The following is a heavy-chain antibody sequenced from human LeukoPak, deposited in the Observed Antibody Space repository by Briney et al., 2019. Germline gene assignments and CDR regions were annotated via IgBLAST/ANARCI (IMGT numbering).Heavy chain of an antibody. CDR3: ARLHGNWFDP. CDR2: IYTSGST. CDR1: GGSISSYY. V-gene: IGHV4-4*09. Sequence: PSETLSLTCTVSGGSISSYYWSWIRQPPGKGLEWIGYIYTSGSTNYNPSLKSRVTISVDTSKSQFSLKLSSVTAADTAVYYCARLHGNWFDPWGQGTLVTVSS. J-gene: IGHJ5*02.